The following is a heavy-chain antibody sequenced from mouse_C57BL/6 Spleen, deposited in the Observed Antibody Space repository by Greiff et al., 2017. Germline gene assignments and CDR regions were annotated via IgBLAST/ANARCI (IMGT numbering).Heavy chain of an antibody. CDR1: GYAFSSYW. D-gene: IGHD2-2*01. CDR2: IYPGDGDT. V-gene: IGHV1-80*01. Sequence: QVQLQQSGAELVKPGASVKISCKASGYAFSSYWMNWVKQRPGKGLEWIGQIYPGDGDTNYNGKFKGKATLTSDKSSSTAYMQLSSLPSADSAVYFCARYTRVTTSTLGYWGQGTTLTVSS. J-gene: IGHJ2*01. CDR3: ARYTRVTTSTLGY.